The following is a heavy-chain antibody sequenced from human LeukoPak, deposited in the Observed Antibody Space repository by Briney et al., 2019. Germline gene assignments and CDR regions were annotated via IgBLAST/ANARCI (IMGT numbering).Heavy chain of an antibody. CDR1: GYTFTSYG. D-gene: IGHD2-21*02. Sequence: ASVKVSCKASGYTFTSYGISWVPQAPGQGLEWMGWISAYNGNTNYAQQLQGRVTMTTDTSTSTAYMELRSLRSDDTAVYYCARDLNCGGDCAPEYFQHWGQGTLVTVSS. J-gene: IGHJ1*01. CDR2: ISAYNGNT. CDR3: ARDLNCGGDCAPEYFQH. V-gene: IGHV1-18*01.